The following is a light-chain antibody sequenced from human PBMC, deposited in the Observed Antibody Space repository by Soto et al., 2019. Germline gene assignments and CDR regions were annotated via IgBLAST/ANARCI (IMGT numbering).Light chain of an antibody. CDR2: GAS. CDR3: QQYNNWPPIT. Sequence: EIVLTQSPGTLSLSPGERATLSCRASQSVSSSYLAWYQQKPGQAPRLLVYGASTRATGIPGRFSGSGSGTEFTLTISSLQSDDFALYYCQQYNNWPPITFGQGTRLEIK. CDR1: QSVSSSY. J-gene: IGKJ5*01. V-gene: IGKV3-15*01.